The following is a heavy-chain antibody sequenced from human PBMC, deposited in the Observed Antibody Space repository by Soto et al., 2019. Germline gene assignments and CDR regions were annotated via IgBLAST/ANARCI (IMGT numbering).Heavy chain of an antibody. Sequence: SETLSLTCAVYGGSFSGYYWSWIRQPPGKGLEWIGEINHSGGADYNPSLKSRVTISVDTSKSQFSLKLSSVTAADTAVYFCARDLVFHYWGQGTLVTVSS. V-gene: IGHV4-34*01. CDR1: GGSFSGYY. CDR2: INHSGGA. J-gene: IGHJ4*02. D-gene: IGHD3-9*01. CDR3: ARDLVFHY.